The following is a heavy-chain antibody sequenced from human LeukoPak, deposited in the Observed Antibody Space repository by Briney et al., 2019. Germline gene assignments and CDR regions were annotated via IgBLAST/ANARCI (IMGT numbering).Heavy chain of an antibody. J-gene: IGHJ3*02. CDR3: ASKWVTYYYNSSAYHYPTDVFDI. D-gene: IGHD3-22*01. CDR2: INANSGDT. V-gene: IGHV1-2*02. CDR1: GHTFTGYY. Sequence: ASVKVSCKASGHTFTGYYMHWVRQAPGQGLEWMGWINANSGDTNYAQKFQGRVTMTRDTSISTAYMELSRLRSYDTAVYYCASKWVTYYYNSSAYHYPTDVFDIWGQGTMVTVSS.